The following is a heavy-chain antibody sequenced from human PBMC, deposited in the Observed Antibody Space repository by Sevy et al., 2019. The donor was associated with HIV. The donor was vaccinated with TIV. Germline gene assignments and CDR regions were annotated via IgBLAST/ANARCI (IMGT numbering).Heavy chain of an antibody. Sequence: GGSLRLSCAASGFTFSDAWMSWVRQAPGKGLEWVGRVRRKGDGGTTEYAAPVKGRFTIARDDSKNMMYVQMNSLKTEDTALYYCTTEGADWGQGTLVTVSS. CDR1: GFTFSDAW. J-gene: IGHJ4*02. V-gene: IGHV3-15*01. CDR2: VRRKGDGGTT. CDR3: TTEGAD.